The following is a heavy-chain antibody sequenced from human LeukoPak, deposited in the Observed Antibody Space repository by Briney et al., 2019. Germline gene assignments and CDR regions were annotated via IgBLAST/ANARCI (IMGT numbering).Heavy chain of an antibody. Sequence: GASVKVSCKASGYTFAGYYIHWIRQAPGQGLEWMGWINPNSGDTNYALKFQGRVTMTRDTSISTAYMELSRLRSDDTAVFYCATHTYGDSYWFDPWGQGTLVTVSS. V-gene: IGHV1-2*02. CDR2: INPNSGDT. J-gene: IGHJ5*02. CDR3: ATHTYGDSYWFDP. D-gene: IGHD4-17*01. CDR1: GYTFAGYY.